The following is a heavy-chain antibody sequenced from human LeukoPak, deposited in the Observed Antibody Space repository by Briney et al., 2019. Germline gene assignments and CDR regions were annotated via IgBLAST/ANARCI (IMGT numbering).Heavy chain of an antibody. V-gene: IGHV5-51*01. CDR3: ARQLVVPAALFDS. Sequence: GESLKISCKGSGYSFTNYWIGWVRQMPGKGLEWMGIIYPGDSDTRYSPSFQGQVTILADKSISTAYLQWSSLKASDTAMYYCARQLVVPAALFDSWGQGTLVTVSS. J-gene: IGHJ4*02. CDR2: IYPGDSDT. CDR1: GYSFTNYW. D-gene: IGHD2-2*01.